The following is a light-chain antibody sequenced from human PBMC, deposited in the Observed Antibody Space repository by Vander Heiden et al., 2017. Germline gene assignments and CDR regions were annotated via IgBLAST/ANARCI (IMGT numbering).Light chain of an antibody. CDR1: QGINTF. CDR3: QQYDTFPIT. V-gene: IGKV1-16*01. CDR2: GAS. J-gene: IGKJ5*01. Sequence: DIQMTQSPSSLSASVGDRVTFTCRASQGINTFLGWFRQKPGKAPKSLIYGASTLQSGVPSRFSGSGSGTYFTLTISSLQPEDFATYYCQQYDTFPITFGQGTRLEIK.